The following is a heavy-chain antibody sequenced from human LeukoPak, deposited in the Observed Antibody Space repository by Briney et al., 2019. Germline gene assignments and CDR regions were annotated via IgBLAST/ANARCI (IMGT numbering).Heavy chain of an antibody. D-gene: IGHD3-3*01. Sequence: SETLSLTCAVYGGSFSGYYWSWIRQPPGKGLEWIGEINHSGSTNYNPSLKSRVTISVDTSKNQFSLKLSSVTAADTAVYYFARLRFLEWLLRYYYYMDVWGKGTTVTVSS. CDR2: INHSGST. V-gene: IGHV4-34*01. CDR1: GGSFSGYY. J-gene: IGHJ6*03. CDR3: ARLRFLEWLLRYYYYMDV.